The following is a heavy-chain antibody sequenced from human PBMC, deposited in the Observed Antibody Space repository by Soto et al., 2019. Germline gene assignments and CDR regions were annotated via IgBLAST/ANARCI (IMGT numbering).Heavy chain of an antibody. CDR1: GFTFSSYG. CDR2: ISYDGSNK. V-gene: IGHV3-30*03. J-gene: IGHJ4*02. D-gene: IGHD3-3*01. CDR3: AREDFWSGTFDY. Sequence: GGSLRLSCAASGFTFSSYGMHWVRQAPGKGLEWVAVISYDGSNKYYADSVKGRFTISRDNSKNTLYLQMNSLRAEDTAVYYCAREDFWSGTFDYWGQGTLVTVSS.